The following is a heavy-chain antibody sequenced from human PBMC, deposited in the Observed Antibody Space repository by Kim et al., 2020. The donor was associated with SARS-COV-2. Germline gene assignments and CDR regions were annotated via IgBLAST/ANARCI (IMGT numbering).Heavy chain of an antibody. CDR2: IYPGDSDA. CDR1: GYTFTAYW. Sequence: GESLKISCEGSGYTFTAYWIAWLRQMPGKGLECMGIIYPGDSDARYSPSFVGQVTISADKSIKTAYLHLSSLKASDTAMYYCARHPLTGYYNYFDQWGQGTLVTVSP. D-gene: IGHD3-9*01. J-gene: IGHJ4*02. CDR3: ARHPLTGYYNYFDQ. V-gene: IGHV5-51*01.